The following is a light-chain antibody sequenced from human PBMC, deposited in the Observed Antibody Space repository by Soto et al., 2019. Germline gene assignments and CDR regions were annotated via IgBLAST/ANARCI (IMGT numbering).Light chain of an antibody. Sequence: EIVMTQSPATLSVSPGERATLSCRASQSIDSNLAWYQQTPGQAPRLLIYGASTRATGIPARFSGSGSGTEFTLTISSLQSEDFAVYYCQQYDDWLGTCGQGTKVEVK. CDR3: QQYDDWLGT. J-gene: IGKJ1*01. CDR2: GAS. V-gene: IGKV3D-15*01. CDR1: QSIDSN.